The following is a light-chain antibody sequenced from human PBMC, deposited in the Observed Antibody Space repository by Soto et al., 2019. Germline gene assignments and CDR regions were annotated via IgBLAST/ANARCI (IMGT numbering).Light chain of an antibody. J-gene: IGKJ1*01. Sequence: DIVMTQSPVTLFVSPGERATLSCRASQSINSNLAWYQQKPGQAPRLLIYGASTRATGFPARFSGSGSGTEFTLTISSLQSEDFAVYYCQQYDNWPRTFGQGTKVEIK. CDR2: GAS. V-gene: IGKV3-15*01. CDR1: QSINSN. CDR3: QQYDNWPRT.